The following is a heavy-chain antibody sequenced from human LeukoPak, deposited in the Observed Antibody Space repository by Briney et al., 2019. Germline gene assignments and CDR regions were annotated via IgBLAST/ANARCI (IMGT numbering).Heavy chain of an antibody. CDR3: ARHPRVLRYFDWSTDAFDI. J-gene: IGHJ3*02. Sequence: SETLSLTCVVSGFSITSGYYWGWVRQPPGKGLEWIGYIYYSGSTNYNPSLKSRVTISVDTSKNQFSLKLSSVTAADTAVYYCARHPRVLRYFDWSTDAFDIWGQGTMVTVSS. CDR1: GFSITSGYY. D-gene: IGHD3-9*01. V-gene: IGHV4-59*08. CDR2: IYYSGST.